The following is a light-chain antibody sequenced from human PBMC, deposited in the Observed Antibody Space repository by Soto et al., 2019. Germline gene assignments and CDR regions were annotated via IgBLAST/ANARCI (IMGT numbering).Light chain of an antibody. CDR3: QHRHSYPLT. V-gene: IGKV1-9*01. CDR2: SAS. Sequence: DIQLTQSPSFLSASVGDRVTITCRASRGISNYLAWYQQKAGKAPKLLIHSASTLQNGVPSRFSGSGSGTEFTLTISSLQPEDLATYYCQHRHSYPLTFGGGTK. CDR1: RGISNY. J-gene: IGKJ4*02.